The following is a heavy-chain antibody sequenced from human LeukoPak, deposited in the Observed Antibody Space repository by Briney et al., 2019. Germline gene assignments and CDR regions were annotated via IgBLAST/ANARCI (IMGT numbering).Heavy chain of an antibody. J-gene: IGHJ4*02. Sequence: GGSLRLSCAASGFTFSSYSMNWVRQAPGKGLEWVSYISSSGSTIYYADSVKGRFTISRDNAKNSLYLQMNSLRAEDTAVYYCARGGSYSFGDDYWGQGTLVTVSS. CDR2: ISSSGSTI. V-gene: IGHV3-48*04. D-gene: IGHD1-26*01. CDR3: ARGGSYSFGDDY. CDR1: GFTFSSYS.